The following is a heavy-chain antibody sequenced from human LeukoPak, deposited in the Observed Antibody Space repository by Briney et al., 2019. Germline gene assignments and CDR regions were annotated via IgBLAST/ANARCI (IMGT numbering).Heavy chain of an antibody. V-gene: IGHV1-2*02. J-gene: IGHJ4*02. D-gene: IGHD5-18*01. CDR1: GYTFTGYY. CDR2: INPNSGGT. Sequence: GASVKVSCKASGYTFTGYYMHWVRQAPGQGLEWMGWINPNSGGTNYAQKFQGRVTMTRDTSISTAYMELSRLGSDDTAVYYCAIHVDTAMATGYWGQGTLVTVSS. CDR3: AIHVDTAMATGY.